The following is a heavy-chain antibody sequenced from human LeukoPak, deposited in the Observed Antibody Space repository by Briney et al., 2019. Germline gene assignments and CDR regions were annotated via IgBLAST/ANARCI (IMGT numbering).Heavy chain of an antibody. Sequence: GESLKISCKGSGYSFTSYWIGWVRQMPGKGLEWMGIIYPGDSDTRYSPSFQGQVTISADKSISTSSLQWSSLKASDTAMYYCATLDSSSYPHYYYYYMDVWGKGTTVTVSS. CDR1: GYSFTSYW. V-gene: IGHV5-51*01. CDR2: IYPGDSDT. D-gene: IGHD3-22*01. J-gene: IGHJ6*03. CDR3: ATLDSSSYPHYYYYYMDV.